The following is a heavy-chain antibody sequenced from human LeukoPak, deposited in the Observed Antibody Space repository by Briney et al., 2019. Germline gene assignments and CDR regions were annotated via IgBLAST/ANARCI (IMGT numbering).Heavy chain of an antibody. CDR1: GFSITSGYY. CDR3: ARGLGIYSPFYP. V-gene: IGHV4-38-2*02. D-gene: IGHD1-26*01. J-gene: IGHJ5*02. Sequence: SETLSLTCTVSGFSITSGYYWGWIRQPPGKGLEWIGSMYHSGSPFYNPSLKSRVTISVDTSKNQFSLELTSVTAADTAVFFCARGLGIYSPFYPWGPGTLVTVSS. CDR2: MYHSGSP.